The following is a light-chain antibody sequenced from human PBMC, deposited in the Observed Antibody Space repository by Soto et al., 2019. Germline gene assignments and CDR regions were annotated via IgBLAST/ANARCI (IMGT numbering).Light chain of an antibody. Sequence: EIVLTQSPGTLSLSPGERATLSCRASQSVSSSYLAWYQQKPGQASRLIIYGASNRATGIPDRFSGRGSGTDFTLTISRLEPEDGAVYYCHQYGGARWTFGQGTKVDIK. CDR2: GAS. CDR3: HQYGGARWT. J-gene: IGKJ1*01. CDR1: QSVSSSY. V-gene: IGKV3-20*01.